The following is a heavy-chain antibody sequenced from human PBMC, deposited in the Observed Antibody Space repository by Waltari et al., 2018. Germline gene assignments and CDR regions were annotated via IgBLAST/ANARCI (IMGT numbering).Heavy chain of an antibody. CDR2: IIPIFGTA. Sequence: QVKLVQSGAEVQKPGSSVKVSCKDSGGTFSSYAISWVRQAPGQGLEWMGRIIPIFGTANYAQKFQGRVTITADKSTSTADMELSSLRSEDTAVYYCARGRYSSGWPYFDYWGQGTLVTVSS. CDR3: ARGRYSSGWPYFDY. D-gene: IGHD6-19*01. V-gene: IGHV1-69*08. CDR1: GGTFSSYA. J-gene: IGHJ4*02.